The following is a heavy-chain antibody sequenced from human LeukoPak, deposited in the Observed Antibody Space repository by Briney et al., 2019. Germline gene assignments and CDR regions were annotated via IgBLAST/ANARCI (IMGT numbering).Heavy chain of an antibody. D-gene: IGHD4-23*01. CDR1: GGTFSSYA. V-gene: IGHV1-69*05. J-gene: IGHJ1*01. Sequence: SVKVSCKASGGTFSSYAISWVRQAPGQGLEWMGGIIPIFGTANYAQKFQGRVTITTDESTSTAYMELSSLRSEDTAVYHCARSYGGNSQNQYFQHWGQGTLVTVSS. CDR2: IIPIFGTA. CDR3: ARSYGGNSQNQYFQH.